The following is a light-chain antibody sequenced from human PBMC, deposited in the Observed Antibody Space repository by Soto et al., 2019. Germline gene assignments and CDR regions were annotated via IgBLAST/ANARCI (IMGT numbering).Light chain of an antibody. Sequence: QSVLTQPPSASGTPGQRVTISCSGSSSNIGSNTVNWYQQLPGTAPKLLIYSNNQRPSGVPDRFSGSKSGTSASLAISGLQSDDDPDYYCAAWDDSLNGVVFGGGTKLTVL. CDR1: SSNIGSNT. CDR2: SNN. CDR3: AAWDDSLNGVV. J-gene: IGLJ2*01. V-gene: IGLV1-44*01.